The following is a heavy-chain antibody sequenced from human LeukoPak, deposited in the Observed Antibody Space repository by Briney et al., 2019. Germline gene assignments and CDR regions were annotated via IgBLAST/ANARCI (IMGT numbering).Heavy chain of an antibody. D-gene: IGHD3-9*01. CDR3: ARQYYDILTGYYVRNYYYYYYMDV. J-gene: IGHJ6*03. CDR1: GYSISSGYY. CDR2: INHSGST. V-gene: IGHV4-38-2*02. Sequence: SETPSLTCSVSGYSISSGYYWGWIRQPPGKGLEWIGEINHSGSTNYNPSLKSRVTISVDTSKNQFSLKLSSVTAADTAVYYCARQYYDILTGYYVRNYYYYYYMDVWGKGTTVTISS.